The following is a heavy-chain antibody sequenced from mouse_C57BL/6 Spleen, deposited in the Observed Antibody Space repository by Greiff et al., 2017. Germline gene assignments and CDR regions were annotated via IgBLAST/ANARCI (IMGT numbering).Heavy chain of an antibody. V-gene: IGHV1-55*01. CDR1: GYTFTSYW. Sequence: HVKQPGAELVKPGASVKMSCKASGYTFTSYWITWVKQRPGQGLEWIGDIYPGSGSTNYNEKFKSKATLTVDTSSSTAYMQPSSLTAEDSAVYYCARGGTTGYFDYWGQGTTLTVSS. D-gene: IGHD1-1*01. J-gene: IGHJ2*01. CDR3: ARGGTTGYFDY. CDR2: IYPGSGST.